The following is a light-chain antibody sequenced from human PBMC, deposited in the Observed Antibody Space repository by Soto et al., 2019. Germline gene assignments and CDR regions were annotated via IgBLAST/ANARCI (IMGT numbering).Light chain of an antibody. CDR2: GAS. Sequence: DIQMTQSPSSLSASVGDRVTITCRASQSISSYLNWYQQKQGKAPKLLIYGASSLQSGVPSRFSGRGAGTDFTLTISSLLPEDFATYYCQHSYSTPRTFRQRTNVEIK. CDR3: QHSYSTPRT. J-gene: IGKJ1*01. V-gene: IGKV1-39*01. CDR1: QSISSY.